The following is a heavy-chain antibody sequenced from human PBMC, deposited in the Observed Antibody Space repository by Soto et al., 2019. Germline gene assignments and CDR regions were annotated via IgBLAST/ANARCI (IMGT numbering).Heavy chain of an antibody. CDR1: GGSISSYY. CDR2: IYYSGST. D-gene: IGHD5-18*01. CDR3: AGEECSYGNYYYGMDV. V-gene: IGHV4-59*01. Sequence: PSETLSLTCTVSGGSISSYYWSWIRQPPGKGLEWIGYIYYSGSTNYNPSLKSRVTISVDTSKNQFSLKLSSVTAADTAVYYCAGEECSYGNYYYGMDVWGQGTTVTISS. J-gene: IGHJ6*02.